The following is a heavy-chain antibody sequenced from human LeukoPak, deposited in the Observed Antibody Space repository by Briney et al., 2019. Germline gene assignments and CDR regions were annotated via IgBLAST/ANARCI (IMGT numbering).Heavy chain of an antibody. CDR3: ARDRDYDILTGYGFDAFDI. V-gene: IGHV3-21*01. D-gene: IGHD3-9*01. CDR2: ISISRSYI. J-gene: IGHJ3*02. Sequence: PVWSLRLSCAASGFTFSSYSMNWVRQAPGKGLEWVSSISISRSYIYYADSVKGRFTISRDNAKNSLYLQMNSLRAEDTAVYYCARDRDYDILTGYGFDAFDIWGQGTMVTVSS. CDR1: GFTFSSYS.